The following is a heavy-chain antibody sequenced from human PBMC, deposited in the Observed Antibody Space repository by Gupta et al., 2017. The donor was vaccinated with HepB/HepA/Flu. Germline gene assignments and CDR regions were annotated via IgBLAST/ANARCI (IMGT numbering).Heavy chain of an antibody. CDR2: IYYSGST. V-gene: IGHV4-39*05. CDR3: ANTVARVGYCMDV. D-gene: IGHD2-15*01. J-gene: IGHJ6*02. CDR1: SVSISSSSYS. Sequence: QLQLQESGPGLVKPSETPSLTCTVSSVSISSSSYSWGWIRQPPGKGLEWIGSIYYSGSTYYNPSLKSRVTIAVDTSKNQLSLKLSSVTAADTAVYYWANTVARVGYCMDVWGQGTTVTVSS.